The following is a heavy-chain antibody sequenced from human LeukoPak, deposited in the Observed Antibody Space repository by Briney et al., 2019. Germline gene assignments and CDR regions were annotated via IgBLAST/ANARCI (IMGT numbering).Heavy chain of an antibody. CDR3: ARVAGQAGESLYRVQFYYFDY. J-gene: IGHJ4*02. CDR2: VYNSGST. V-gene: IGHV4-30-4*01. CDR1: GDSISSGDYY. D-gene: IGHD3-10*01. Sequence: PSETLSLTCTVSGDSISSGDYYWSWIRQPPGKGLEWMGSVYNSGSTYYNPSLRSRVTMSVDTPKNQISLKLSSVTAADTAVYYCARVAGQAGESLYRVQFYYFDYWGQGTLVTVSS.